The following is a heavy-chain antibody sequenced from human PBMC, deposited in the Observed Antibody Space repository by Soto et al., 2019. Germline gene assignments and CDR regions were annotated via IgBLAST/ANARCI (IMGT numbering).Heavy chain of an antibody. CDR1: GFTFSGSA. D-gene: IGHD3-3*01. Sequence: EVQLVESGGGLVQPGGSLKLSCAASGFTFSGSAMHWVRQASGKGLEWVGGIRSKANSYATTYGASVKGRFTISRDDSNNTAYLEMKSLTTEDTAIYYCTRQLDFWGANHDFWGQGALVAVAS. CDR2: IRSKANSYAT. J-gene: IGHJ4*02. CDR3: TRQLDFWGANHDF. V-gene: IGHV3-73*01.